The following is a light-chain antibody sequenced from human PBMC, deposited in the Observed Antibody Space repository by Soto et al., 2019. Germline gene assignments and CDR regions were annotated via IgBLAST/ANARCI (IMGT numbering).Light chain of an antibody. CDR2: GAS. CDR3: HQYGTSPTT. CDR1: QSISSSY. Sequence: EIVLTQSPGTLSLSPGERATLSCRASQSISSSYLAWYQQKPGQAPRLLIYGASSRATGIPDRFSGRGSGTDFTLTISRLEPEDFVVYICHQYGTSPTTFGQGTRLEIK. V-gene: IGKV3-20*01. J-gene: IGKJ5*01.